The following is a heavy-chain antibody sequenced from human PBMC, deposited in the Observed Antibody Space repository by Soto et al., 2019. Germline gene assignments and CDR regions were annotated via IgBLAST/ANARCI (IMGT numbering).Heavy chain of an antibody. CDR1: GFTFSSYA. Sequence: PGGSLRLSCAASGFTFSSYAMSWVRQAPGKGLEWVSAISGSGGSTYYADSVKGRFTISRDNSKNTLYLQMNSLRAEDTAVYYCAKDPLEPQRYSWFDPWGQGTLVTVSS. V-gene: IGHV3-23*01. CDR2: ISGSGGST. D-gene: IGHD1-1*01. J-gene: IGHJ5*02. CDR3: AKDPLEPQRYSWFDP.